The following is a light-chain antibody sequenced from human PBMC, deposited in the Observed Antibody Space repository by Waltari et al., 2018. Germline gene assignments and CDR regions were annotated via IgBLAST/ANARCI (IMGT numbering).Light chain of an antibody. J-gene: IGLJ2*01. Sequence: QSALTQPASVSGSPGQSITLPFTGTSSDVGTYNYVSWYQQHPGKAPKLMIYDVSNRPSGVSDRFSGSKSGNTASLTISGLQAEDEADYYCNSYSSSSSLVLFGGGTKLTVV. CDR3: NSYSSSSSLVL. CDR1: SSDVGTYNY. CDR2: DVS. V-gene: IGLV2-14*03.